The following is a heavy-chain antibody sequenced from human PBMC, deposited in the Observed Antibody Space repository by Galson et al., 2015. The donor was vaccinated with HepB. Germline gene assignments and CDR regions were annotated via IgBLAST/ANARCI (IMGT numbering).Heavy chain of an antibody. CDR3: ARGETGWLYGTGSRLDY. CDR1: GGSISSGTYY. CDR2: IYSSGTT. J-gene: IGHJ4*02. D-gene: IGHD3-10*01. Sequence: TLSLTCTVSGGSISSGTYYWNWIRQPAEKGLEWLWRIYSSGTTHYRPSLESRLTILVDTSKNQLYLRLNSVTASDTAVYYCARGETGWLYGTGSRLDYWGQGVLATVSS. V-gene: IGHV4-61*02.